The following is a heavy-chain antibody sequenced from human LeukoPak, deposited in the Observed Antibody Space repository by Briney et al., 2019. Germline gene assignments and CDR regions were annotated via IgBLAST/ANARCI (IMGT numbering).Heavy chain of an antibody. Sequence: GGSLRLSCAASGFTFSSYSMNWVRQAPGKGLEWVSYISSSSSTIYYADSVKGRFTISRDNAKNSLYLQMNSLRAEDTAVYYCARAPFMYSGFMDVWGKGTSVTVSS. CDR1: GFTFSSYS. V-gene: IGHV3-48*01. CDR3: ARAPFMYSGFMDV. J-gene: IGHJ6*03. D-gene: IGHD5-12*01. CDR2: ISSSSSTI.